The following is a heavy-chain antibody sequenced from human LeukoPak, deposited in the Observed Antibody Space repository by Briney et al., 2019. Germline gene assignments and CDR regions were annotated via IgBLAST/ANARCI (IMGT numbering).Heavy chain of an antibody. Sequence: SETLSLTCAVSGGSISSGGYSWRWIRQPPGKGLEWIGYIYHSGSTYYNPSLKSRVTISVDRSKNQFSLKLSSVTAADTAVYYCARFMVRGPYYFDYWGQGTLVTVSS. D-gene: IGHD3-10*01. V-gene: IGHV4-30-2*01. CDR1: GGSISSGGYS. J-gene: IGHJ4*02. CDR2: IYHSGST. CDR3: ARFMVRGPYYFDY.